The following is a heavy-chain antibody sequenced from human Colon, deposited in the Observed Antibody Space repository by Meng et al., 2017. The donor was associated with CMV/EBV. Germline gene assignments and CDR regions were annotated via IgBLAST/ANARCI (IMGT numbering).Heavy chain of an antibody. Sequence: GGSLKISCAASGFSFSSYEMNWVRQAPGKGLEWISYISSSGSAIYYAESVKGRFTISRDNAKKSLYLQMDSLRADDTATYYCARDEGAGTSWPNWFDPWGQGTLVTVSS. CDR1: GFSFSSYE. CDR2: ISSSGSAI. J-gene: IGHJ5*02. V-gene: IGHV3-48*03. D-gene: IGHD2-2*01. CDR3: ARDEGAGTSWPNWFDP.